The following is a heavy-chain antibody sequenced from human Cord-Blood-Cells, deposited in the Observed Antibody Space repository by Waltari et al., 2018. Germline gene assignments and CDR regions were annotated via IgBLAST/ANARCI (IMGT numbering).Heavy chain of an antibody. CDR1: GRPFSSHA. Sequence: QVQLVQSGAEVKKPGSSVKVSCKASGRPFSSHALTWVRAAPGQGLEWMGGSIPIFGTANYAQKFQGRVTITADESTSTAYMELSSLRSEDTAVYYCARERKQLVRGEFDYWGQGTLVTVSS. V-gene: IGHV1-69*01. CDR2: SIPIFGTA. CDR3: ARERKQLVRGEFDY. J-gene: IGHJ4*02. D-gene: IGHD6-6*01.